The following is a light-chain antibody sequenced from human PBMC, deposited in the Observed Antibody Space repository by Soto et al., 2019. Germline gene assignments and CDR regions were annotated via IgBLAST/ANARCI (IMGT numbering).Light chain of an antibody. V-gene: IGKV1D-12*01. CDR1: QGISRS. Sequence: DITNTQSPSSLSASVGDRVTTSCQASQGISRSLAWYQQKPGKAPKLLIYAASSLQSGVPSRFSGSGFGTDFTLTISSLQPEDSAIYYCQQADTFPITFGHGALLEI. CDR2: AAS. J-gene: IGKJ5*01. CDR3: QQADTFPIT.